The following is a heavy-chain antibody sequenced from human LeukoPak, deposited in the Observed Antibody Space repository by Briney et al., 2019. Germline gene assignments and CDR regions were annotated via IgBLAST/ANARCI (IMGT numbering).Heavy chain of an antibody. CDR1: GGSFSGYY. V-gene: IGHV4-34*01. D-gene: IGHD6-13*01. CDR2: INHSGST. CDR3: ARQLAAADNFDY. Sequence: SEALSLTCAVYGGSFSGYYWSWIRQPPGKGLEWIGEINHSGSTNYNPSLKSRVTISVDTSKNQFSLKLSSVTAADTAVYYCARQLAAADNFDYWGQGTLVTVSS. J-gene: IGHJ4*02.